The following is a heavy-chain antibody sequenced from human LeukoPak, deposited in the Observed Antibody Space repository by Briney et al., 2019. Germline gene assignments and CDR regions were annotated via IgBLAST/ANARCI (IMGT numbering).Heavy chain of an antibody. Sequence: ASVKVSCKVSGYSLTELSMHWVRQATGQGLEWMGWMNPNSGNTGYAQKFQGRVTMTRNTSISTAYMELSSLRSEDTAVYYCARGEGMGATYHAFDIWGQGTMVTVSS. CDR2: MNPNSGNT. J-gene: IGHJ3*02. CDR3: ARGEGMGATYHAFDI. CDR1: GYSLTELS. V-gene: IGHV1-8*01. D-gene: IGHD1-26*01.